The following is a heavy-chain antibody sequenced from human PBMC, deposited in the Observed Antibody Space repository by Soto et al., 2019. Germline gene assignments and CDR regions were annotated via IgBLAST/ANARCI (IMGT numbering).Heavy chain of an antibody. V-gene: IGHV1-8*01. D-gene: IGHD2-2*01. Sequence: ASVKVSCKASGYTFTSYDINWVRQATGQGLEWMGWMNPNSGNTGYAQKFQGRVTITRNKSTSTAYMELSSLRSEDTAVYYCAREGLDCSSTSCPIDYWGQGTLVTVSS. CDR3: AREGLDCSSTSCPIDY. J-gene: IGHJ4*02. CDR1: GYTFTSYD. CDR2: MNPNSGNT.